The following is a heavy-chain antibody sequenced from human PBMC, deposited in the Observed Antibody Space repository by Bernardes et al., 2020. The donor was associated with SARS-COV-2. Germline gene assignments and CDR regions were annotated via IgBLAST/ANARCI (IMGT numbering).Heavy chain of an antibody. CDR3: GRGVTAILDDSCDI. CDR2: IYASGSA. J-gene: IGHJ3*02. CDR1: GDSISGGSHY. D-gene: IGHD2-21*02. V-gene: IGHV4-61*02. Sequence: SETLSLTRTVSGDSISGGSHYWSWIRQPAGNRLEVIGRIYASGSARFNPSLQSRVTLSVDTTNQFSLKLTSVTAADTAVYYCGRGVTAILDDSCDIWGQGTLVTVSS.